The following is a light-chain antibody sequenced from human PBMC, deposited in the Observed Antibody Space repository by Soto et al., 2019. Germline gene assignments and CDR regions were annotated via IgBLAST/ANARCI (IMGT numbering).Light chain of an antibody. CDR2: GLT. CDR1: SSDIGAYNY. J-gene: IGLJ3*02. Sequence: QSALTQPASVSGSPGQSITISCTGSSSDIGAYNYVSWYQQHPGKAPKLLRYGLTNRPSGVSNRFSGSKSGNTASLTISGLQAEDEDDYYCSSYTTSLTLVFGGGTKLTVL. V-gene: IGLV2-14*03. CDR3: SSYTTSLTLV.